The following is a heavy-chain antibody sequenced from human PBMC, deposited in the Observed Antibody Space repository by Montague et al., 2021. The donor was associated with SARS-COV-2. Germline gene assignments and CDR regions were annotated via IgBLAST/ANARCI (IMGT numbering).Heavy chain of an antibody. CDR1: GGSISSYY. V-gene: IGHV4-59*01. J-gene: IGHJ3*02. D-gene: IGHD6-19*01. CDR2: IYYSGST. Sequence: SETLSLTCTVSGGSISSYYWSWIRQPPGKGLEWIGYIYYSGSTNYNPSLKSRVTISVDTSKNQFSLKLCSVTAADTAVYYCARGSGWMGNAFDIWGQGTMVTVSS. CDR3: ARGSGWMGNAFDI.